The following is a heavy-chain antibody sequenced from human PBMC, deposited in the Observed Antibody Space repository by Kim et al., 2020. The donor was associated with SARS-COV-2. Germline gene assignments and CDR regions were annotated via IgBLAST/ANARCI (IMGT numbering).Heavy chain of an antibody. CDR2: INAGNGNT. V-gene: IGHV1-3*01. CDR3: ARDPVVPATDEAFDY. Sequence: ASVKVSCKASGYTFTSYAMHWVRQAPGQRLEWMGWINAGNGNTKYSQKFQGRVTITRDTSASTAYMELSSLRSEDTAVYYCARDPVVPATDEAFDYWGQGTLVTVSS. D-gene: IGHD2-2*01. CDR1: GYTFTSYA. J-gene: IGHJ4*02.